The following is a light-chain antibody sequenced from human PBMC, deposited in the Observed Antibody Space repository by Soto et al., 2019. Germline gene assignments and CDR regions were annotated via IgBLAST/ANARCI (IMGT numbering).Light chain of an antibody. J-gene: IGKJ1*01. CDR2: GAS. CDR3: QQLNSYPQT. Sequence: EIVLTQSPGTPSLSPGERATLSCRASQSVSSSYLAWYQQKPGQAPRLLIYGASSRATGIPDRFSGSGSGTDFTLTISSLQPEDFATYYCQQLNSYPQTFGQGTKVDIK. V-gene: IGKV3-20*01. CDR1: QSVSSSY.